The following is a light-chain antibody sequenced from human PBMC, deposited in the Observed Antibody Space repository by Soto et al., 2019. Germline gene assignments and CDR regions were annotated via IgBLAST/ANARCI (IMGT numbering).Light chain of an antibody. CDR2: EVT. V-gene: IGLV2-8*01. Sequence: QSALTQPPSASGSPGQSVTISCTGTSSDVGGYDYVSWYQQHPGKAPKLMIYEVTIRPSGVSDRFSGSKSGNTASLTVSGLQAEDEPDYYRSSYTGGNPSYVFGTGTKVTVL. CDR1: SSDVGGYDY. CDR3: SSYTGGNPSYV. J-gene: IGLJ1*01.